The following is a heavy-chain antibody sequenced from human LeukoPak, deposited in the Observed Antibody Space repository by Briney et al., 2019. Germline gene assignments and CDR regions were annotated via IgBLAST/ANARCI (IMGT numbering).Heavy chain of an antibody. D-gene: IGHD1-26*01. J-gene: IGHJ5*02. CDR2: ISYDGSNK. V-gene: IGHV3-30*03. Sequence: GGSLRLSCAASGFTFSSYGMHWVRQAPGKGLEWVAVISYDGSNKYYADSVKGRFTISRDNAKNSLYLQLNSLRAEDTAVYYCARSLVVGATYPYHWGQGTLVTVSS. CDR3: ARSLVVGATYPYH. CDR1: GFTFSSYG.